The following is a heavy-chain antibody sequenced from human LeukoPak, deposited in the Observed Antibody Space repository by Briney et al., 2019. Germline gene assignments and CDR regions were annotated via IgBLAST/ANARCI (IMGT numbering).Heavy chain of an antibody. Sequence: GGSLRLSCAASGFSFSIYAMSWVRQAPGKGLEWVSAIGGRDSGTYYADSVRGRFTVSRDDPKNTLYLQTNAPRAEDTAVYYCAKWGDYDILTGYYDSDYRGQGTLVTVSS. CDR1: GFSFSIYA. D-gene: IGHD3-9*01. J-gene: IGHJ4*02. V-gene: IGHV3-23*01. CDR2: IGGRDSGT. CDR3: AKWGDYDILTGYYDSDY.